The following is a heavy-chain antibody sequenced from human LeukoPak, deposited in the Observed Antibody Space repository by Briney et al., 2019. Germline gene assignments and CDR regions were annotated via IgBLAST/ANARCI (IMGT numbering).Heavy chain of an antibody. J-gene: IGHJ4*02. CDR1: GYTFTDYY. V-gene: IGHV1-2*02. D-gene: IGHD4-17*01. Sequence: ASVNVSCKASGYTFTDYYMHWVRQAPGQGVEWMGWINPKSCGTNYAQKFQGRVTMTRDTSIIAAYIDLSSLRCDDTGVCFFVRNGAEEVDSVGYWGQGTLVTVSS. CDR3: VRNGAEEVDSVGY. CDR2: INPKSCGT.